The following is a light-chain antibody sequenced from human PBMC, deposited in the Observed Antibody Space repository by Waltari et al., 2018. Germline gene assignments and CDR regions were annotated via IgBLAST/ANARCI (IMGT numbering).Light chain of an antibody. V-gene: IGKV4-1*01. J-gene: IGKJ5*01. CDR2: WAS. Sequence: DIVMTQSPDPLAVSLGERATINCKSSQTILYNTNNKNYLAWYQQKPRQPPKLLIYWASTRESVVPDRFSGSGSGTDFTLTISSLQAEDVAVYYCHQYYTTPITFGQGTRLEIK. CDR1: QTILYNTNNKNY. CDR3: HQYYTTPIT.